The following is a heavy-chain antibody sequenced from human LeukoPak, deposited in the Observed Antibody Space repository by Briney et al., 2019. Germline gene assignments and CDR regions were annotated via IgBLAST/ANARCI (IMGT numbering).Heavy chain of an antibody. V-gene: IGHV3-7*01. CDR2: IKQDGSEK. D-gene: IGHD3-22*01. J-gene: IGHJ4*02. CDR1: GFTVSSNY. Sequence: SGGSLRLSCAASGFTVSSNYMSWVRQAPGKGLEWVANIKQDGSEKYYVDSVKGRFTISRDNAKNSLYLQMNSLRAEDTAVYYCASHVLMIVQTFDYGGQGTLVTVSS. CDR3: ASHVLMIVQTFDY.